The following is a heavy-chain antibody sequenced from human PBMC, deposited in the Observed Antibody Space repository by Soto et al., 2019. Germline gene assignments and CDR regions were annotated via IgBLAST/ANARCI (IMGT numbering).Heavy chain of an antibody. CDR1: GGSFSGYY. V-gene: IGHV4-34*01. CDR3: ARGQRRVSVTRWYYFDY. D-gene: IGHD3-16*02. Sequence: SETLSLTCAVYGGSFSGYYWSWIRQPPGKGLEWIGEINHSGSTNYNPSLKSRVTISVDTSKNQFSLKLSSVTAADTAVYYCARGQRRVSVTRWYYFDYWGQGTLVTVSS. CDR2: INHSGST. J-gene: IGHJ4*02.